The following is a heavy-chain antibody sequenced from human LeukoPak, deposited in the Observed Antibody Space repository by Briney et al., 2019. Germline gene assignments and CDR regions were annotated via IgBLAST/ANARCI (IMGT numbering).Heavy chain of an antibody. V-gene: IGHV3-48*03. CDR1: GFTFSRFE. Sequence: GGSLRLSCVASGFTFSRFEMSWVRQAPGKGLEWISHISTGTYIAYTDSVKGRFTISRDNAKNSLFLQMNSLRAEDTAVYYCTREQDREASATVVGDYWGQGTLVTVSS. J-gene: IGHJ4*02. CDR2: ISTGTYI. CDR3: TREQDREASATVVGDY. D-gene: IGHD4-23*01.